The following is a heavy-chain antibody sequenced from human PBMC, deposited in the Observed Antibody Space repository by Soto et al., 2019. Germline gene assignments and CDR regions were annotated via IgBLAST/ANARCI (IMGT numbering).Heavy chain of an antibody. Sequence: PSETLSLTCAVSGGSISSGGYSWSWIRQPPGKGLEWIGFIYHTGSTYYNPSLENRVTISVDRSKNQLYLRLSSVTAADTAVYYCARDNTGSLDSWGQGTLVTVSS. CDR3: ARDNTGSLDS. V-gene: IGHV4-30-2*01. D-gene: IGHD3-10*01. CDR2: IYHTGST. CDR1: GGSISSGGYS. J-gene: IGHJ5*01.